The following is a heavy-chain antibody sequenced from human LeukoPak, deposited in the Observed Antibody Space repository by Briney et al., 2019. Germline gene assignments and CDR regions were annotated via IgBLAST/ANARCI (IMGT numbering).Heavy chain of an antibody. D-gene: IGHD6-19*01. CDR2: INPSGGST. J-gene: IGHJ4*02. CDR3: ARERLKIAVAGTGYFDY. V-gene: IGHV1-46*01. CDR1: GYTFTIYY. Sequence: ASVTVSCKASGYTFTIYYIHWVRQAPGQGLEWMGIINPSGGSTSYAQKFQGRVTMTRDTSTSTVYMELSSLRSEDTAVYYCARERLKIAVAGTGYFDYWGQGTLVTVSS.